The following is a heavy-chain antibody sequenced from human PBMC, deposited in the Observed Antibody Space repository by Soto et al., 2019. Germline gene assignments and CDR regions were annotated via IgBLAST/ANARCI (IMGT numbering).Heavy chain of an antibody. CDR1: GDSMTNYY. J-gene: IGHJ3*02. V-gene: IGHV4-59*08. Sequence: PSETLSLTCSVSGDSMTNYYWSWIRQPPGKGLEWIGYIYSSGTTNNNPSLKSRITISVDTSTNQFSLKLTSVTAADTAVYYCARIAAAGTNFDIRGQGTMVTVSS. D-gene: IGHD6-13*01. CDR2: IYSSGTT. CDR3: ARIAAAGTNFDI.